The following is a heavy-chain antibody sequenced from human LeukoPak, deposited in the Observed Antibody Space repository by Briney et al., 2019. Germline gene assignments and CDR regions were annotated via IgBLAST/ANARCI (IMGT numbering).Heavy chain of an antibody. J-gene: IGHJ6*03. V-gene: IGHV3-48*01. Sequence: GGSLRLSCAASGFTFSSYSMNWVRQAPGKGLEWVSYISSSSSTIYYADSVKGRFTISRDNAKNSLYLQMNSLRAEDTAVYYCARDPYSGAYYEGYYYYYMDVWGKGTTVTVSS. D-gene: IGHD1-26*01. CDR1: GFTFSSYS. CDR2: ISSSSSTI. CDR3: ARDPYSGAYYEGYYYYYMDV.